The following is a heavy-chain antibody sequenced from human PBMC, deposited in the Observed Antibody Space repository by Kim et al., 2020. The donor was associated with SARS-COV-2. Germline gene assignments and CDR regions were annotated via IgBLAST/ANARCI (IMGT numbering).Heavy chain of an antibody. CDR3: ARAVHLAKYFDY. Sequence: NSHPSLKSRVTLSVDKSKNQFSLKLSSVTAAEPAVYYCARAVHLAKYFDYWGQGTLVTVSS. D-gene: IGHD1-1*01. V-gene: IGHV4-4*02. J-gene: IGHJ4*02.